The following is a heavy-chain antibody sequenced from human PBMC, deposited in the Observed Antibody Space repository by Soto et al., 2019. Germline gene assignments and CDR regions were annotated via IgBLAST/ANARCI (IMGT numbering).Heavy chain of an antibody. CDR3: AKGAARYLDY. Sequence: GGSLRLSCAASGFSFGTYAMTWVRQAPGKGLEWVSTISGGIGSTFYADSVKGRFLISRDISQKTVFLHMNSLRGEDTAVYFCAKGAARYLDYWGQGALVTV. J-gene: IGHJ4*02. CDR1: GFSFGTYA. CDR2: ISGGIGST. V-gene: IGHV3-23*01.